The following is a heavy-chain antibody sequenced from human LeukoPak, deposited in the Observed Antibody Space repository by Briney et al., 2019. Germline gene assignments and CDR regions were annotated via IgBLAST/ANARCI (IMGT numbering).Heavy chain of an antibody. CDR1: GGSFSDYF. J-gene: IGHJ3*02. CDR3: ARGDGLYCSSTSCSTGGAFDI. Sequence: SETLSLTCAVYGGSFSDYFWSWIRQPPGKGLEWIGEINHRGNTKYNPSLKSRVTISRDTSKNQFSLKLSSVTAADTAVYFCARGDGLYCSSTSCSTGGAFDIWGQRTVVTVSS. V-gene: IGHV4-34*01. D-gene: IGHD2-2*01. CDR2: INHRGNT.